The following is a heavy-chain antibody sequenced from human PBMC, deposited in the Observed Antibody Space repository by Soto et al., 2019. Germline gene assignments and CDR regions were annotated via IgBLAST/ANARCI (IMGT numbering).Heavy chain of an antibody. CDR1: GFTFSSYE. J-gene: IGHJ4*02. Sequence: EVQLVESGGGLVQPGGALRLSCAASGFTFSSYEMIWVRQAPGKGLECISYITRGSDTIHYADSVKGRFTVYRDNAENSLYLQMNSLRAEDTAIYYCASVWSGYSGAHYWGQGTLVTVSS. CDR2: ITRGSDTI. D-gene: IGHD3-3*01. CDR3: ASVWSGYSGAHY. V-gene: IGHV3-48*03.